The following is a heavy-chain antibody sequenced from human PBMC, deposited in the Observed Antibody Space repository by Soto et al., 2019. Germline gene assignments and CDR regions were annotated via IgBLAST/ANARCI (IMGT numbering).Heavy chain of an antibody. CDR2: IYYSGTT. J-gene: IGHJ3*02. Sequence: QVQLQESGPGLVKPSQTLSLNCSVSGDSINNADYYWSWIRQHAGRGLEWIGYIYYSGTTYYNPSPTSRVTISMDTYKKPCSLEMRSVAAADTAVYYCARVRAHAFAIRGQGTMVTVSS. V-gene: IGHV4-31*03. CDR3: ARVRAHAFAI. CDR1: GDSINNADYY.